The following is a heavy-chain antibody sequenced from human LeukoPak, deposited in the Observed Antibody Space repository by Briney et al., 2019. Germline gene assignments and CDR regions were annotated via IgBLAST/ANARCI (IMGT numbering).Heavy chain of an antibody. CDR2: IHTSGST. CDR1: GGSISSSSYC. V-gene: IGHV4-61*09. Sequence: PSETLSLTCTVSGGSISSSSYCWSWIRQPAGKGLEWIGHIHTSGSTNYNSSLKSRVTISVDTSKNQFSLKLSSVTAADTAMYYCARGRVEMATIDFDYWGQGTLVTVSS. D-gene: IGHD5-24*01. CDR3: ARGRVEMATIDFDY. J-gene: IGHJ4*02.